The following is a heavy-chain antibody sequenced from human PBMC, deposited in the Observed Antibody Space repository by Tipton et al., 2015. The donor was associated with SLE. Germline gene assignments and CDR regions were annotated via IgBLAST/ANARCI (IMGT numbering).Heavy chain of an antibody. J-gene: IGHJ3*02. CDR3: ARVLQSGDAFDI. D-gene: IGHD4-11*01. Sequence: QVQLVQSGVEVKKPGASVRVSCKASGYTFTTYGISWVRQAPGQGLEWMGWISTYNGNTNYAQKLQGRVTMTSDTSTSTAYMELRSLRSDDTAIYYCARVLQSGDAFDIWGQGTMVTVSS. CDR1: GYTFTTYG. V-gene: IGHV1-18*01. CDR2: ISTYNGNT.